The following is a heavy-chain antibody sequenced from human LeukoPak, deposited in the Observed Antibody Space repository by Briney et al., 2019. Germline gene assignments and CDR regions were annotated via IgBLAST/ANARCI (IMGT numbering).Heavy chain of an antibody. Sequence: GGSLRLSCAAAGFTFSSNALSWVRQAPGEGLDWASSISVSSTTYYLDSVKDRFTISRDNSKNALYLQMNSLRAEDTALYYCAKDLITMVRGSAMDVWGQGTTVTVSS. CDR2: ISVSSTT. V-gene: IGHV3-23*01. CDR1: GFTFSSNA. D-gene: IGHD3-10*01. CDR3: AKDLITMVRGSAMDV. J-gene: IGHJ6*02.